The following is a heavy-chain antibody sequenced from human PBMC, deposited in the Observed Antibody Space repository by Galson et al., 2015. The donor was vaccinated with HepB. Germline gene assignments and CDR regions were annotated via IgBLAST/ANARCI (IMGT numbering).Heavy chain of an antibody. Sequence: SVKVSCKASGFTFTSSAMQWVRQARGQRLEWIGWIVVGSGNTNYAQKFQERVTITRGMSTSTAYMELSSLRSEDTAVYYCAADLPSNYYGSGSYYYYMDVWGKGTTVTVSS. CDR3: AADLPSNYYGSGSYYYYMDV. D-gene: IGHD3-10*01. J-gene: IGHJ6*03. CDR1: GFTFTSSA. V-gene: IGHV1-58*02. CDR2: IVVGSGNT.